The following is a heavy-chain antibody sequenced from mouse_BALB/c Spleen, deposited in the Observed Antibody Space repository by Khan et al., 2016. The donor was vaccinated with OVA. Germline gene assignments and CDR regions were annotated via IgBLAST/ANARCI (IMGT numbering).Heavy chain of an antibody. J-gene: IGHJ2*01. CDR2: IRGDSSTI. Sequence: EVELVESGGGLVQPGGSRKLSCAASGFTFSSYGMNWVRQAPEKGLEWVAYIRGDSSTIYYTDTVKGRFTISRDNPKNTLSLQMTSRMSEDTAMYYCATSYYYGYYFDYWGPGTTLTVSS. CDR3: ATSYYYGYYFDY. CDR1: GFTFSSYG. V-gene: IGHV5-17*02. D-gene: IGHD1-1*01.